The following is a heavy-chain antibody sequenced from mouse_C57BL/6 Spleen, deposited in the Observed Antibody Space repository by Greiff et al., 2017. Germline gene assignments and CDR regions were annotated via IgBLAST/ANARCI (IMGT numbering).Heavy chain of an antibody. D-gene: IGHD4-1*01. CDR1: GFNIKDYY. Sequence: VQLKESGAELVKPGASVKLSCTASGFNIKDYYMPWVKQRTEQGLEWIGRIDPEDGETKYAPKFQGKATITADTSSNTAYLQLSSLTSEDTAVYYCARNWDEANYFDYWGQGTTLPVSA. CDR3: ARNWDEANYFDY. J-gene: IGHJ2*01. CDR2: IDPEDGET. V-gene: IGHV14-2*01.